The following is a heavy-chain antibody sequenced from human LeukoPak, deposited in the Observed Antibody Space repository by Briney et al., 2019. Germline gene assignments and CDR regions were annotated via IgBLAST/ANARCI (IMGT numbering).Heavy chain of an antibody. D-gene: IGHD1-26*01. J-gene: IGHJ4*02. CDR2: ISGSGGST. Sequence: PGGSLRLSCAASGFTFSKYAMSWVRQAPGKGLEWVSAISGSGGSTYYADSVKGRFTISRDNSKNTLYLQLNSLRAEDTAVYYCARDPSGSFHWGQGTLVTVSS. V-gene: IGHV3-23*01. CDR3: ARDPSGSFH. CDR1: GFTFSKYA.